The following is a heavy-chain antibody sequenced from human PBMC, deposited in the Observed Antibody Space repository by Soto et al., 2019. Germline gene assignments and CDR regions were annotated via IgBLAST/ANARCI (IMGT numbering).Heavy chain of an antibody. D-gene: IGHD2-21*01. CDR3: ARRIPFGYGMDV. J-gene: IGHJ6*02. V-gene: IGHV3-30*03. CDR1: GFTFSSYG. CDR2: ISHDGSKT. Sequence: GGSLRLSCAASGFTFSSYGIHWVRQAPGKGLEWVAVISHDGSKTYYADSVKGRFTISRDNSKNTLYLQMNSLRAEDTAVYYCARRIPFGYGMDVWGQGTTVTVSS.